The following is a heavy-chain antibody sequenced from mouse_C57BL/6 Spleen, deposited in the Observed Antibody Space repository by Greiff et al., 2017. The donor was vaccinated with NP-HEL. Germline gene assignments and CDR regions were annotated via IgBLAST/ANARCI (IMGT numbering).Heavy chain of an antibody. CDR2: IWSGGST. CDR1: GFSLTSYG. D-gene: IGHD1-1*01. J-gene: IGHJ4*01. V-gene: IGHV2-2*01. CDR3: ARNPPITTVVRDYAMDY. Sequence: QVQLQQPGPGLVQPSQSLSITCTVSGFSLTSYGVHWVRQSPGKGLEWLGVIWSGGSTDYNAAFISRLSISKDNSKSQVFFKMNSLQADDTAIYYCARNPPITTVVRDYAMDYWGQGTSVTVSS.